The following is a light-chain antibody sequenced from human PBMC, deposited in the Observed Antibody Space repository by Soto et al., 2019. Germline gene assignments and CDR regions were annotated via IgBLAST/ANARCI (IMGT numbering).Light chain of an antibody. CDR3: SSYAGSNIVV. J-gene: IGLJ2*01. Sequence: QSALTQPPSAAGSPGQAVTISCPGNSSDVGGYNFVPWYQQHPGKAPKLMIYEVSERPSGVPDRFSGSKSGNTASLTVSGLQAEDEADYYCSSYAGSNIVVFGGGTQLTVL. V-gene: IGLV2-8*01. CDR1: SSDVGGYNF. CDR2: EVS.